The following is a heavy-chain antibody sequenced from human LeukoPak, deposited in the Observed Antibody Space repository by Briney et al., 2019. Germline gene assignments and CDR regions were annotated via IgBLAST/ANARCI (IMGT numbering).Heavy chain of an antibody. V-gene: IGHV3-66*02. D-gene: IGHD1-26*01. Sequence: SGGSLRLSCAASGFTVSSNYMSWVRQAPGKGLEWVSDINNGGSTNYADSVKGRFTISRDNSKNTLYLQMNSLRAEDTAVYYCAKSYYDPRYRGAYYFDYWGQGTLVTVSS. J-gene: IGHJ4*02. CDR2: INNGGST. CDR3: AKSYYDPRYRGAYYFDY. CDR1: GFTVSSNY.